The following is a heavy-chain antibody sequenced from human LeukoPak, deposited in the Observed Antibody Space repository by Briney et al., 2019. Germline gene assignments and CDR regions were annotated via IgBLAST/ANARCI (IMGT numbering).Heavy chain of an antibody. Sequence: SETLSLTCTVSGGSITSYYWSWIRQPPGKGLEWIGYIYYSGSTNYNPSLKSRLTISVDASKNQFSLKLSSVTATDTAVYYCATTRGSSSYFFFDYWGQGTLVTVSS. CDR3: ATTRGSSSYFFFDY. D-gene: IGHD6-13*01. J-gene: IGHJ4*02. V-gene: IGHV4-59*08. CDR2: IYYSGST. CDR1: GGSITSYY.